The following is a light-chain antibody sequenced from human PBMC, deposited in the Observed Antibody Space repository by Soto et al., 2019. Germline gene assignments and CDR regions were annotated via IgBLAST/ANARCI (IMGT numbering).Light chain of an antibody. V-gene: IGLV1-40*01. J-gene: IGLJ1*01. Sequence: QSVLPQPPSVSGAPGQRVTISCSGSSSNIGAGYDVNWYRQLPGTAPKLLIYGNSDRPSGVPDRFSGSKSGTSASLAITGLQAEDEDDYFCQSYDRSLRTYVFGTGTKVTVL. CDR2: GNS. CDR1: SSNIGAGYD. CDR3: QSYDRSLRTYV.